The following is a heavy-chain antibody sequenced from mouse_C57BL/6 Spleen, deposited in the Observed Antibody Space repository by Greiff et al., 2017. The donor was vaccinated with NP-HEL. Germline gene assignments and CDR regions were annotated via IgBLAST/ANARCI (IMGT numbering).Heavy chain of an antibody. Sequence: EVKLVESGGGLVKPGGSLKLSCAASGFTFSDYGMHWVRQAPEKGLEWVAYISSGSSTIYYADTVKGRFTISRDNAKNTLFLQMTSRRSEDTAMYYCARPGSNYGNWYFDVWGTGTTVTVSS. V-gene: IGHV5-17*01. J-gene: IGHJ1*03. CDR1: GFTFSDYG. D-gene: IGHD2-5*01. CDR2: ISSGSSTI. CDR3: ARPGSNYGNWYFDV.